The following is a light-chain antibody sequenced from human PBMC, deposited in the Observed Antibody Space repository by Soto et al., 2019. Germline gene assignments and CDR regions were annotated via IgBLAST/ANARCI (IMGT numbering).Light chain of an antibody. CDR3: KSYAGSNTYV. J-gene: IGLJ1*01. CDR1: KNEVGFYDF. CDR2: EVV. V-gene: IGLV2-8*01. Sequence: QSALTQPPSASGSPGQSVTISCTGAKNEVGFYDFVSWYQHHPGKAPRLIIYEVVQRPSGVPDRFSGSKSGNTASLTVSGLQAADEADYFCKSYAGSNTYVFGSGTKVTVL.